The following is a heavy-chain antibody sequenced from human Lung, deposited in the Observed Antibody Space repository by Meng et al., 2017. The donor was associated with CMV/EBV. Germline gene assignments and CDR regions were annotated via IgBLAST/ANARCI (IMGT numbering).Heavy chain of an antibody. CDR3: ARAIWFGEFGDF. J-gene: IGHJ4*02. D-gene: IGHD3-10*01. CDR1: EFTFSGFW. CDR2: INQGGSEI. V-gene: IGHV3-7*01. Sequence: GGSLRLSCAASEFTFSGFWMTWVRQAPGKGLEWVSNINQGGSEIYYLDSVKGRFTISRDNAKNSLFLQMNSLRAEDTAVYYYARAIWFGEFGDFWGQGTRVXVSS.